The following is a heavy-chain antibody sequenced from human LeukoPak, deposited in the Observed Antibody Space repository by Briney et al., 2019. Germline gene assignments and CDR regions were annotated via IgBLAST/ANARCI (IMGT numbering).Heavy chain of an antibody. J-gene: IGHJ4*02. Sequence: ASVKVSCKASGYTFTSYGISWVRQAPGQGLEWMGWISAYNGNTNYAQKLQGRVTMTTDTSTSAAYMELRSLRSDDTAVYYCARDYFDYDSSGYYQSPGYWGQGTLVTVSS. CDR3: ARDYFDYDSSGYYQSPGY. CDR2: ISAYNGNT. CDR1: GYTFTSYG. V-gene: IGHV1-18*01. D-gene: IGHD3-22*01.